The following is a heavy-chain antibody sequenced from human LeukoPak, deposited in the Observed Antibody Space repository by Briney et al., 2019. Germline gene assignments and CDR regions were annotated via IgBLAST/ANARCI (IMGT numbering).Heavy chain of an antibody. CDR3: AKRSDYGVDGNYFDY. CDR1: GFIFSTYG. J-gene: IGHJ4*02. V-gene: IGHV3-23*01. D-gene: IGHD4-17*01. Sequence: PGGSLRLSCAASGFIFSTYGMSWVRQAPGKGLEWVSAISGRDSNTYYADSVQGRFTISRDNSKNTLFLQMNSLRAEDTAVYYCAKRSDYGVDGNYFDYWGQGAPVTVCS. CDR2: ISGRDSNT.